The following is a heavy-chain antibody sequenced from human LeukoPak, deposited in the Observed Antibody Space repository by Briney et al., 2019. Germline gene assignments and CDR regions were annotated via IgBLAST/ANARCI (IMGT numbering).Heavy chain of an antibody. J-gene: IGHJ4*02. Sequence: GGSLRLSCAVSGFTFSSYWMSWVRQAPGKGLEWVANIKEDGTEKYYQDSVKGRFTISRDNAKNSLYLQMNSLRAEDTAVYYCAREVVLGTSAWFEYWGQGTLVTVSS. V-gene: IGHV3-7*01. CDR1: GFTFSSYW. D-gene: IGHD3-22*01. CDR2: IKEDGTEK. CDR3: AREVVLGTSAWFEY.